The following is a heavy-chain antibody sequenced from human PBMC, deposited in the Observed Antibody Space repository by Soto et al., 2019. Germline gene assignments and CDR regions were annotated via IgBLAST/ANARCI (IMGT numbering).Heavy chain of an antibody. J-gene: IGHJ1*01. Sequence: GSLRLSCSASGSTISDHFMDWVRQAPGKGLEWVGRSRNRLEGYTTEYAESVKGRFNISRDDSKNALYLEMSSLVKEDTAVYYCGGGATGMAPRXHWGHGTRVTVSS. D-gene: IGHD6-13*01. CDR2: SRNRLEGYTT. CDR3: GGGATGMAPRXH. V-gene: IGHV3-72*01. CDR1: GSTISDHF.